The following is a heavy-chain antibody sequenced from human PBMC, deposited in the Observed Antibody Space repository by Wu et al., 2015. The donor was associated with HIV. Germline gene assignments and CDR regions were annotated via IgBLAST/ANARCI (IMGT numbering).Heavy chain of an antibody. CDR3: ARGYSYGHRGWFDP. CDR2: INDSGST. CDR1: GGSFSGYY. J-gene: IGHJ5*02. D-gene: IGHD5-18*01. Sequence: QVQLQQWGAGLLKPSETLSLTCAVYGGSFSGYYWNWFRQPPGKGLEWIGEINDSGSTNYSPSLKSRVTISIDMSKNHFSLKLSSVTAADTAVYYCARGYSYGHRGWFDPWGQGTLVTVSS. V-gene: IGHV4-34*02.